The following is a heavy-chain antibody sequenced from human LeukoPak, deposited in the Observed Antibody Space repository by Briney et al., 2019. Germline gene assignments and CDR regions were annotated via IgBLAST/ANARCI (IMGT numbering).Heavy chain of an antibody. D-gene: IGHD1-1*01. Sequence: GGPLRLSCAASGFTFSSYAMSWVRQAPGKGLEWVSAISGSGGSTYYADSEKGRFTISRDNSKNTLYLQMNSLRAEDTAVYYCAKEEANWSYVYYWGQGTLVTVSS. V-gene: IGHV3-23*01. J-gene: IGHJ4*02. CDR3: AKEEANWSYVYY. CDR1: GFTFSSYA. CDR2: ISGSGGST.